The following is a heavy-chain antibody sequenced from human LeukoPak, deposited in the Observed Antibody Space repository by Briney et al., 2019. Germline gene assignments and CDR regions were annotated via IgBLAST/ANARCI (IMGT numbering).Heavy chain of an antibody. CDR2: IDSDGSSA. V-gene: IGHV3-74*01. J-gene: IGHJ5*02. D-gene: IGHD6-13*01. CDR3: AKDGTRGSSWYDWFDP. Sequence: GSLRLSCAASGFTFSNYWMHWVRQAPGKGLVYVSRIDSDGSSANYADSVQGRFTISRDNAKNTLYLQMNSLRAEDTAVYYCAKDGTRGSSWYDWFDPWGQGTLVTVSS. CDR1: GFTFSNYW.